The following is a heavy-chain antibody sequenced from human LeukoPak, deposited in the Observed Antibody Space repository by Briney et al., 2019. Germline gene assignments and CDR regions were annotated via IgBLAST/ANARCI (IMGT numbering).Heavy chain of an antibody. CDR2: IIPILGIA. V-gene: IGHV1-69*04. Sequence: AAMKVSCKASGGTFSSYAISWVRQAPGQGLEWMGRIIPILGIANYAQKFQGRVTITADKSTSTAYMELSSLRSEDTAVYYCALSDVTAIYGMDVWGQGTTVTVSS. CDR1: GGTFSSYA. CDR3: ALSDVTAIYGMDV. J-gene: IGHJ6*02. D-gene: IGHD2-21*02.